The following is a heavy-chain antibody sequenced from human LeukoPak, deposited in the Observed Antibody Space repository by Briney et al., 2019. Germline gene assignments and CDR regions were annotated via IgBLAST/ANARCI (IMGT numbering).Heavy chain of an antibody. D-gene: IGHD3-16*02. CDR2: INPNSGGT. J-gene: IGHJ4*02. V-gene: IGHV1-2*06. CDR3: ARDRSRLGELSLPDY. Sequence: RASVKVSCKASGYTFTGYYMHWVRQAPGQGLEWMGRINPNSGGTNYAQKFQGRVTMTRDTSISTAYMELSRLRSDDTAVYYCARDRSRLGELSLPDYWGQGTLVTVSS. CDR1: GYTFTGYY.